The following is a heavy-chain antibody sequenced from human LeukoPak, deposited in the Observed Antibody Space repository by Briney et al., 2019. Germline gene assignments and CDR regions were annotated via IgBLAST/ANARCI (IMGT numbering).Heavy chain of an antibody. D-gene: IGHD3-10*01. J-gene: IGHJ4*02. CDR1: GFTFSSYN. Sequence: GGSLRLSCAASGFTFSSYNMNWVRQAPGKGLEWVSSISSSSSYIYYADSVKGRFTISRDNAKNSLYLQMNSLRAEDTAVYYCARDGPRGGFDYWGQGTLVTVSS. CDR2: ISSSSSYI. CDR3: ARDGPRGGFDY. V-gene: IGHV3-21*01.